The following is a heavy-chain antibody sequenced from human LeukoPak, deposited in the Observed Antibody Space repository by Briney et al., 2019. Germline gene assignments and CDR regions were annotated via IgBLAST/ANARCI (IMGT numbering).Heavy chain of an antibody. CDR2: IFYSGNT. CDR3: ARLVEYSYGSGSAYFDY. Sequence: SGTLSLTCTVSGGSISSSSYYWGWIRQPPEKGLEWIGSIFYSGNTYYNPSLKSRVTISVDTSKNHFSLRLSSVTAADTAVYCCARLVEYSYGSGSAYFDYWGQGTLVTVSS. V-gene: IGHV4-39*02. CDR1: GGSISSSSYY. D-gene: IGHD3-10*01. J-gene: IGHJ4*02.